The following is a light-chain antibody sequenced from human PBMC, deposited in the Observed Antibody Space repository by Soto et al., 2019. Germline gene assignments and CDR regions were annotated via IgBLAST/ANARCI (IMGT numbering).Light chain of an antibody. V-gene: IGKV1-33*01. CDR2: EAS. Sequence: DIQMTQSPSSLSASVGDRVTITCQASQDISNYLNWYQQKPGKAPKILIDEASVLEAGVPSRFSGGGSGTHFTLTISSLQAEDVATYYWQQFDNLPLTVGGGTKVEIK. CDR1: QDISNY. J-gene: IGKJ4*01. CDR3: QQFDNLPLT.